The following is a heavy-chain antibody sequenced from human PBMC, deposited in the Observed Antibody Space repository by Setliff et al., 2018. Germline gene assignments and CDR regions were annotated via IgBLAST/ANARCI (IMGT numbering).Heavy chain of an antibody. J-gene: IGHJ4*02. CDR3: ARDHIYRGGSWYDYFDS. CDR2: IKQDGSEK. V-gene: IGHV3-7*01. D-gene: IGHD2-15*01. CDR1: GFTFSSYW. Sequence: TGGSLRLSCAASGFTFSSYWMSWVRQAPGKGLEWVANIKQDGSEKYYVDSVKGRFTISRDNAKNSLYLQMNSLRAEDTAVYYCARDHIYRGGSWYDYFDSWGQGTLGTVSS.